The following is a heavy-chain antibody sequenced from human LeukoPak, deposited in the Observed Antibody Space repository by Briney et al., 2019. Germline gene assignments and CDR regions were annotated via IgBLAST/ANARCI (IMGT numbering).Heavy chain of an antibody. CDR2: IYYSGST. CDR1: GVSISGSSYY. D-gene: IGHD2-2*01. V-gene: IGHV4-39*01. J-gene: IGHJ4*02. Sequence: SETLSLSCTVSGVSISGSSYYWGWIRQPPGKGLEWIGSIYYSGSTYYNPSLKSRVTISVDTSKNQFSLKLSSVTAADTAVYYCARHVRYCSGTCLPHFEYWGQGNLVTVSS. CDR3: ARHVRYCSGTCLPHFEY.